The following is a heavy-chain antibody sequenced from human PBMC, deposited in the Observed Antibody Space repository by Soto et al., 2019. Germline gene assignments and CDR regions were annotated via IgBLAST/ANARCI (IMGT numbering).Heavy chain of an antibody. V-gene: IGHV1-69*02. CDR3: ARAYGSGSYYNVLVGY. CDR1: GGTFSSYT. J-gene: IGHJ4*02. CDR2: IIPILGIA. Sequence: GASVKVSCKASGGTFSSYTISWVRQAPGQGLEWMGRIIPILGIANYAQKFQGRVTITADKSTSTAYMELSSLRSEDTAVYYCARAYGSGSYYNVLVGYWGQGTLVTVSS. D-gene: IGHD3-10*01.